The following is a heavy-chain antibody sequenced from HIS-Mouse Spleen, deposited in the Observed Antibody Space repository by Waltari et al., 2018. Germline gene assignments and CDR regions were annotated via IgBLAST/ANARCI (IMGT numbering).Heavy chain of an antibody. CDR1: GFTFSSYG. CDR3: AKDRGSPLYFDY. J-gene: IGHJ4*02. V-gene: IGHV3-30*18. Sequence: QVQLVESGGGVVQPGRSLRLSCAASGFTFSSYGMHWVRQAPGKWLEWVAIISDDGSNKYYAESVKGRFTISRDNSKNTLYLRMNSLRAEDTAVYYCAKDRGSPLYFDYWGQGTLVTVSS. D-gene: IGHD1-26*01. CDR2: ISDDGSNK.